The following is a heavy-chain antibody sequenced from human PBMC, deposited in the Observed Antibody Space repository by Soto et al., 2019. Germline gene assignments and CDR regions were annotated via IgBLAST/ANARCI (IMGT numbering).Heavy chain of an antibody. CDR1: GFTFSSYA. CDR3: AKYSYQLPPSFDY. V-gene: IGHV3-23*01. CDR2: ISGSGGST. J-gene: IGHJ4*02. Sequence: EVQLLESGGGLVQPGGSLSLSCAASGFTFSSYAMSWVRQAPGTGLEWVSAISGSGGSTYYADSVKGRFTISRDNSKNTLYLQMNSLRAEDTAVYYCAKYSYQLPPSFDYWGQGTLVTVSS. D-gene: IGHD2-2*01.